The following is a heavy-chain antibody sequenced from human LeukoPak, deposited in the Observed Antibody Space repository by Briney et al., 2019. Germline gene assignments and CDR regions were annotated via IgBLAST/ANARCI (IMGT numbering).Heavy chain of an antibody. V-gene: IGHV3-21*01. Sequence: PGGSLRLSCAASGFTFSSHSMNWVRQAPGKGLEWVSSISSSSSYIYYADSVKGRFTISRDNAKNSLYLQMNSLRAEDTAVYYCARVSGSYYRGYFDYWGQGTLVTVSS. J-gene: IGHJ4*02. CDR2: ISSSSSYI. CDR3: ARVSGSYYRGYFDY. D-gene: IGHD1-26*01. CDR1: GFTFSSHS.